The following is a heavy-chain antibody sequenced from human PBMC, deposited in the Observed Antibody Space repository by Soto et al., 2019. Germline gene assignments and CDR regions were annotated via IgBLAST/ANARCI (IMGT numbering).Heavy chain of an antibody. CDR3: ARGRSSSKWFDP. CDR1: GGSVSSGSYY. CDR2: IYYSGST. Sequence: QVQLQESGPGLVKPSETLSLTCTVSGGSVSSGSYYWSWIRQPPGKGLEWIGYIYYSGSTNYNPSLKSRVTISVDTSKNQFSLKLRSVTAADTAVYYCARGRSSSKWFDPWGQGTLVTVSS. V-gene: IGHV4-61*01. J-gene: IGHJ5*02. D-gene: IGHD6-6*01.